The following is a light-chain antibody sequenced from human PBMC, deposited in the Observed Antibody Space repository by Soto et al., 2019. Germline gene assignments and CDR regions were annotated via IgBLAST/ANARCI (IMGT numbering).Light chain of an antibody. J-gene: IGKJ5*01. V-gene: IGKV3-15*01. Sequence: EIVLTQSPATLSVSPGERATLSCRASQSIRDNLAWYQQKPGQTPRLLISDASTRATTIPARFSGSGSGTEFTLTINRLQSEDFAVYYCQPYHDWRITFGQGTRLEIK. CDR1: QSIRDN. CDR3: QPYHDWRIT. CDR2: DAS.